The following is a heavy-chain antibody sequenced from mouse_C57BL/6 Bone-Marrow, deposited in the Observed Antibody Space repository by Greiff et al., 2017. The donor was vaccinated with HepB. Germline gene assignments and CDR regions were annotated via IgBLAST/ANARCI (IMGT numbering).Heavy chain of an antibody. V-gene: IGHV6-3*01. D-gene: IGHD2-1*01. J-gene: IGHJ3*01. CDR2: IRLKSDNYAT. Sequence: EVKLVESGGGLVQPGGSMKLSCVASGFTFSNYWMNWVRQSPEKGLEWVAQIRLKSDNYATHYAESVKGRFTISRDDSKSSVYLQMNNLRAEDTGIYYCTAPFGNYPAWFAYWGQGTLVTVSA. CDR1: GFTFSNYW. CDR3: TAPFGNYPAWFAY.